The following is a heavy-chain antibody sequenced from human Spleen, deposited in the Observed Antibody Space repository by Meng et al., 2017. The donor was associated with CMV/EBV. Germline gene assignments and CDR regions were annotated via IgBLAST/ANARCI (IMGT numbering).Heavy chain of an antibody. D-gene: IGHD6-13*01. CDR1: GFTFTGYY. J-gene: IGHJ2*01. CDR3: ARAIIAAAWYFDL. Sequence: LLDKAGGWVKKSGASVKASLNASGFTFTGYYMSWVRQAPGQGLEWMGWINPNSGGTNYAQKFQDRVNMTRDTSISTAYMELSRLRSDDTAVYYCARAIIAAAWYFDLWGRGTLVTVSS. V-gene: IGHV1-2*02. CDR2: INPNSGGT.